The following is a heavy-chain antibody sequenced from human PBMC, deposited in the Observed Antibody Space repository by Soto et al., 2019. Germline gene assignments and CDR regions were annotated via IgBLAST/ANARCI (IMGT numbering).Heavy chain of an antibody. Sequence: ASVKVSCKASGGTFSSYAISWVRQAPGQGLEWMGGIIPIFGTANYAQKFQGRVTITADESTSTAYMELSSLRSEDTAVYSCAGDPQGSSWSAFDIWGQGTLVTVSS. V-gene: IGHV1-69*13. CDR1: GGTFSSYA. J-gene: IGHJ3*02. D-gene: IGHD6-13*01. CDR2: IIPIFGTA. CDR3: AGDPQGSSWSAFDI.